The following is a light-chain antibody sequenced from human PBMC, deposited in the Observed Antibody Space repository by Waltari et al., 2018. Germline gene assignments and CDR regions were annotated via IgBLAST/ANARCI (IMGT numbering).Light chain of an antibody. CDR1: KLGDKF. CDR3: QAWDSTTVV. J-gene: IGLJ2*01. V-gene: IGLV3-1*01. Sequence: SYELAQPPSVSVFPGQTATIACSGGKLGDKFVSWYQQKLGQSPVLVIHQDTKRPSGIPERFSGSNSGNTATLTISGTQALDEADYYCQAWDSTTVVFGGGTKLTAL. CDR2: QDT.